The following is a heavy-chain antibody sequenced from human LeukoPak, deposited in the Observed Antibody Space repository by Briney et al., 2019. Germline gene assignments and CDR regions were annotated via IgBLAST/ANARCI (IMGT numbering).Heavy chain of an antibody. CDR2: INPNSGGT. D-gene: IGHD6-13*01. J-gene: IGHJ4*02. Sequence: ASVKVSCKASGYTFTGYYMHWVRQAPGQGLEWMGWINPNSGGTNYAQKFQGRVTMTRDTSISTAYMELSRLRSDDTAVYYCARHGIAAAGIGEYYFDYWGQGTLVTVSS. CDR1: GYTFTGYY. V-gene: IGHV1-2*02. CDR3: ARHGIAAAGIGEYYFDY.